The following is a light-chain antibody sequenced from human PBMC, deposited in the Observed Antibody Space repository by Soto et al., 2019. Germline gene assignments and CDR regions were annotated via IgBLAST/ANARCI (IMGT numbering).Light chain of an antibody. CDR2: GAS. CDR3: QQANSVPST. Sequence: DIQMTQSPSSVSASVGDRVTITCRASQDISRWLAWYQQKPGKAPKLLIYGASNLQSGVPSRFSGGGSGTDFTLTISSLQPEDFATYYCQQANSVPSTFGQGTRLEMK. V-gene: IGKV1-12*02. J-gene: IGKJ2*01. CDR1: QDISRW.